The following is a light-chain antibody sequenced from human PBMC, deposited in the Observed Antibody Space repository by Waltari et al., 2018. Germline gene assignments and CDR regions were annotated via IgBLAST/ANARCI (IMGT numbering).Light chain of an antibody. CDR3: QTYDSSLNFLYV. CDR1: KPNLGAGFD. V-gene: IGLV1-40*01. CDR2: GNT. J-gene: IGLJ1*01. Sequence: SVLTQPPSVSGAPGQRAGLSCAWAKPNLGAGFDGHWYQELPGTAPKLVIFGNTIRAFELPYRFSDYSSCTSASLAITGLHSDDEGDYSCQTYDSSLNFLYVFGTGTRVTVL.